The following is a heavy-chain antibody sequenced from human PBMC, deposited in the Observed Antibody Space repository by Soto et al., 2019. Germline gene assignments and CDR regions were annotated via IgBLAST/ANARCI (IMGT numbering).Heavy chain of an antibody. V-gene: IGHV1-69*01. D-gene: IGHD3-10*01. J-gene: IGHJ2*01. CDR2: NLPLFNIS. Sequence: QVQLVQSGAEVKKPGSSVKVSCKASGGAFSSYAISWVRQAPGQGLEWMGGNLPLFNISNYAQKFQGRVTITADEPTSTAYMDLSNLTSEDTAVYYCARRLRGYGSWYFDLWGRGTLITVSS. CDR3: ARRLRGYGSWYFDL. CDR1: GGAFSSYA.